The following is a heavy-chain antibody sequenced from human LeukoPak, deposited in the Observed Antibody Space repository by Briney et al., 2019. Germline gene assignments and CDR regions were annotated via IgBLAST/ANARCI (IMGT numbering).Heavy chain of an antibody. CDR1: GYTFSNYN. CDR2: ISRSSSSI. D-gene: IGHD3-3*01. CDR3: ARGTGRFMFDI. Sequence: SCKASGYTFSNYNMNWVRQAPGKGLEWVSSISRSSSSIYYADSVKGRFTISRDNAKNSLYLQMNSLRAEDTAVYYCARGTGRFMFDIWGQGTTVTVSS. V-gene: IGHV3-21*01. J-gene: IGHJ3*02.